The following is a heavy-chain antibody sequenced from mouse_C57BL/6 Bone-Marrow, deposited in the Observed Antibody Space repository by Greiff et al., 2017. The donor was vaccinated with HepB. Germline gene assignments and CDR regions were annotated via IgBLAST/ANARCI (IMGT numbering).Heavy chain of an antibody. D-gene: IGHD1-1*01. J-gene: IGHJ2*01. V-gene: IGHV1-61*01. CDR2: IYPSDSET. CDR1: GYTFTSYW. CDR3: ARSPFPTVVYFHY. Sequence: QVQLQQPGAELVRPGSSVKLSCKASGYTFTSYWMDWVKQRPGQRLEWIGNIYPSDSETHYNQKFKDKATLTVDKSSSTAYMQLSSLTSEDSAVYYCARSPFPTVVYFHYWGQGPTLTVSS.